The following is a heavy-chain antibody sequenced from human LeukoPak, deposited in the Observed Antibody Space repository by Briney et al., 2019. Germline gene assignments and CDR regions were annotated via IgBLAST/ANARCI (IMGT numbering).Heavy chain of an antibody. J-gene: IGHJ4*02. Sequence: PGGSLRLSCAASGFTFSSYNMNWVRQPPAKGLEWVSYISSSSSTIYYADSVRGRFTISRDSAKNSLYLQVNSLRDEDTAVYYCAREGVTKGDYWGQGTLVTVSS. V-gene: IGHV3-48*02. CDR1: GFTFSSYN. CDR3: AREGVTKGDY. D-gene: IGHD4-17*01. CDR2: ISSSSSTI.